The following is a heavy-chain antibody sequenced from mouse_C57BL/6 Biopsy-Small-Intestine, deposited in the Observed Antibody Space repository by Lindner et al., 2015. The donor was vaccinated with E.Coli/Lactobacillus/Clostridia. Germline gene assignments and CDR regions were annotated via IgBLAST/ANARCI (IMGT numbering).Heavy chain of an antibody. CDR2: IIPILNVA. CDR3: AREGRHGHLDI. CDR1: EGTFSNYA. D-gene: IGHD1-1*01. V-gene: IGHV1-63*02. J-gene: IGHJ1*01. Sequence: SVKVSCKTSEGTFSNYAVGWVRQAPGQGPEWMGRIIPILNVANYAQNLQGRVTITADTSTGTAYMDLSNLRPEDTAICYCAREGRHGHLDIWGPGTLVTVSS.